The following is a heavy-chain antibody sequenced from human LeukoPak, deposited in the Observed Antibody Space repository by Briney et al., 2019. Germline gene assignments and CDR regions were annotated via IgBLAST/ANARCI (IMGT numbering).Heavy chain of an antibody. Sequence: PGGSLRLSCAASGFTFSSYAMSWVRQAPGKGLDWLSYISSSGSTIYYVDSVKGRFTISRDNANNSLYLQMNSQRAEDTAVYYCARVLMVRGTSHAFDFWGRGTMVTVSS. D-gene: IGHD3-10*01. V-gene: IGHV3-48*04. J-gene: IGHJ3*01. CDR1: GFTFSSYA. CDR2: ISSSGSTI. CDR3: ARVLMVRGTSHAFDF.